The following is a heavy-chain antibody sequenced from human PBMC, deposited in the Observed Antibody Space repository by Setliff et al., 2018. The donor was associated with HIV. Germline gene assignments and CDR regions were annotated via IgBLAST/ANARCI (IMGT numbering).Heavy chain of an antibody. CDR2: ISPSGDRT. J-gene: IGHJ3*02. V-gene: IGHV1-46*01. D-gene: IGHD1-1*01. CDR1: GYAFTSQF. CDR3: AKDYGDGHNWGAFDI. Sequence: ASVKVSCKASGYAFTSQFMHWVRQAPGQGLEWMGIISPSGDRTTYAQRFRGRVTMTSDTSTGTVYMELSSLRPEDTALYFCAKDYGDGHNWGAFDIWGQGIMVTVSS.